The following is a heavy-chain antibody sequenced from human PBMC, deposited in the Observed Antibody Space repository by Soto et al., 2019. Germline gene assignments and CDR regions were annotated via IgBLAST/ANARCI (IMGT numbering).Heavy chain of an antibody. J-gene: IGHJ4*02. CDR1: GFTFSSYA. CDR2: ISYDGINK. CDR3: ARDPEVWGSSRYGDY. D-gene: IGHD3-16*02. Sequence: QVQLVESGGGVVQPGRSLRLSCAASGFTFSSYAMHWVRQAPGKGLEWVAVISYDGINKYYADSVKGRFTISRDNSKNPLYLQMNSLRAEDTAVYYCARDPEVWGSSRYGDYWGQGTLVTVSS. V-gene: IGHV3-30-3*01.